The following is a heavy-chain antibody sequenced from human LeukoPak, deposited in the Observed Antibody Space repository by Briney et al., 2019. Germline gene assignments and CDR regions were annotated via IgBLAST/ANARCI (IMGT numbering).Heavy chain of an antibody. CDR2: IIPIFGTA. CDR3: ARGVAAAPYYYYYMDV. Sequence: ASVTVSCKASGGTFSSYAISWVRQAPGQGLEWMGGIIPIFGTANYAQKFQGRVTITTDESTSTAYMELSSLRSEDTAVYYCARGVAAAPYYYYYMDVWGKGTTVTVSS. CDR1: GGTFSSYA. D-gene: IGHD6-13*01. J-gene: IGHJ6*03. V-gene: IGHV1-69*05.